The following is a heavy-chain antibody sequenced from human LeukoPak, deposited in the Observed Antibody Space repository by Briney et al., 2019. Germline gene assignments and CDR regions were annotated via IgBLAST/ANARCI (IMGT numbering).Heavy chain of an antibody. Sequence: GGSLRLSCAVSGFTFSSHWMHWVRQGPGKGLVWVARISSDESRTTYADSVKGRFTTSRDNAKNTLYLQMNSLRAEDTVVYYCARETAVSGGIFFDYWGQGTLVTVSS. V-gene: IGHV3-74*01. CDR1: GFTFSSHW. D-gene: IGHD3-10*01. J-gene: IGHJ4*02. CDR3: ARETAVSGGIFFDY. CDR2: ISSDESRT.